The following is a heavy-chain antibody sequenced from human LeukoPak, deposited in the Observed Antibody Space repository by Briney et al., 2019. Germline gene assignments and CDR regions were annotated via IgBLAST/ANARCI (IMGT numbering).Heavy chain of an antibody. V-gene: IGHV3-33*01. CDR1: GFSFSSFG. J-gene: IGHJ1*01. Sequence: GGSLRLSCAASGFSFSSFGMHWVRQAPGKGLEWVAVIWSDGSNQYYADSVRSRFTISRDNPKDTLYLQMNSLRVEDTAVYYCARGEYSSSWHSEYFQHWGQGTLVTVSS. CDR2: IWSDGSNQ. D-gene: IGHD6-13*01. CDR3: ARGEYSSSWHSEYFQH.